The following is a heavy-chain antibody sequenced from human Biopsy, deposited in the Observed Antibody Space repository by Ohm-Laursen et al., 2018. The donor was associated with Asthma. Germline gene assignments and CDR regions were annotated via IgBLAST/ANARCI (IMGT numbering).Heavy chain of an antibody. V-gene: IGHV3-30*01. Sequence: SLRLSCAASGFSFSNFAIHWVRQAPGKGLEWVGVISKDASTQDYADSVKGRFTMARDNSKNTLDLQMNSLREEDTAVYYRARGDSSGWSHYYFDYWGQGTLVTVSS. CDR3: ARGDSSGWSHYYFDY. CDR2: ISKDASTQ. CDR1: GFSFSNFA. J-gene: IGHJ4*02. D-gene: IGHD6-19*01.